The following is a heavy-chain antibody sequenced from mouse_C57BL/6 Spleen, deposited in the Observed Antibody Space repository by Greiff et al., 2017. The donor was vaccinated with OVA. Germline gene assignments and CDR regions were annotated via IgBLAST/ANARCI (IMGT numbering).Heavy chain of an antibody. D-gene: IGHD2-3*01. V-gene: IGHV1-74*01. CDR3: AITGGYYVFDY. CDR1: GYTFTSYW. Sequence: QVQLKQPGAELVKPGASVKVSCKASGYTFTSYWMHWVKQRPGQGLEWIGRIHPSDSDTNYNQKFKGKATLTVDKSSSTAYMQLSSLTSEDSAVYYCAITGGYYVFDYWGQGTTLTVSS. CDR2: IHPSDSDT. J-gene: IGHJ2*01.